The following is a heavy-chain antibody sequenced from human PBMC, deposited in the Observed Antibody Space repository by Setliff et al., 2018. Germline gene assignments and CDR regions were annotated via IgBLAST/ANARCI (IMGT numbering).Heavy chain of an antibody. CDR3: AKEDYSDSSGYYYETPWFDP. Sequence: GGSLRLSCRTSGFTFSSYTMNWVRQAPGKGLEWVSGISGSGRNTYYADSVKGRFTISRDNSQNTVFLQVNSLRPEDSAVYYCAKEDYSDSSGYYYETPWFDPWGQGTLVTVSS. V-gene: IGHV3-23*01. D-gene: IGHD3-22*01. J-gene: IGHJ5*02. CDR2: ISGSGRNT. CDR1: GFTFSSYT.